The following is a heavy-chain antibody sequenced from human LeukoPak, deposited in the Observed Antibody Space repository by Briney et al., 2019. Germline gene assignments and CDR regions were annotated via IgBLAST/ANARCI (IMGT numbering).Heavy chain of an antibody. J-gene: IGHJ5*02. CDR3: ARDVYGSDKNWFDP. CDR2: ISSSSSTI. CDR1: GFTFNIYS. Sequence: GGSLRLSCAASGFTFNIYSMNWVRQAPGKGLEWVSYISSSSSTIYYADSVKGRFTISRDNAKNSLYLQMNSLRSEDTAVYYCARDVYGSDKNWFDPWGQGTLVTVSS. D-gene: IGHD3-10*01. V-gene: IGHV3-48*01.